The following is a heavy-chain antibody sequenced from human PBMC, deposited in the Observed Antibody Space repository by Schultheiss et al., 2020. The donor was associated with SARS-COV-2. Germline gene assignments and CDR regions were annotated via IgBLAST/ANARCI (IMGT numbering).Heavy chain of an antibody. V-gene: IGHV3-33*01. Sequence: GESLKISCAASGFTFSSYGMHWVRQAPGKGLEWVAVIWYDGSNKYYADSVKGRFTISRDNSKNTLYLQMNSLRAEDTAVYYCARGSCSGGSCYGWFDPWGQGTLVTVSS. J-gene: IGHJ5*02. CDR2: IWYDGSNK. D-gene: IGHD2-15*01. CDR3: ARGSCSGGSCYGWFDP. CDR1: GFTFSSYG.